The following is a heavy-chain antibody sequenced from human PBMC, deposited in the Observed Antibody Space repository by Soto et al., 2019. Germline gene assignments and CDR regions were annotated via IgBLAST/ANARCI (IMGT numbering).Heavy chain of an antibody. Sequence: SETLSLTCTVSGGSISSSSYYWGWIRQPPGKGLEWIGSIYHSGSTYYNPSLKSRVTISVDTSKNQFSLKLSSVTAADTAVYYCAREMDTAIVVGMDVWGQGNNVTV. CDR2: IYHSGST. V-gene: IGHV4-39*02. CDR3: AREMDTAIVVGMDV. D-gene: IGHD5-18*01. CDR1: GGSISSSSYY. J-gene: IGHJ6*02.